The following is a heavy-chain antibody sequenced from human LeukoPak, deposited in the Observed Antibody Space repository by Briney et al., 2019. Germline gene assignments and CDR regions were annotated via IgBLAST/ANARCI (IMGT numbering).Heavy chain of an antibody. CDR1: GGPVSSGSYY. CDR3: ARDVGFAHY. D-gene: IGHD2-21*01. V-gene: IGHV4-61*01. Sequence: SEPLSLTCTVSGGPVSSGSYYWSWIRQPPGKGLEWIGYIYYSGSTNYNPSLKRRVTISVDTSKNQFSLKLSSVTAADTAVYYCARDVGFAHYWGQGTLVTVSS. J-gene: IGHJ4*02. CDR2: IYYSGST.